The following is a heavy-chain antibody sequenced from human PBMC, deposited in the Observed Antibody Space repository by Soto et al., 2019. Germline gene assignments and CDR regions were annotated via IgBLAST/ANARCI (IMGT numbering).Heavy chain of an antibody. J-gene: IGHJ6*02. V-gene: IGHV3-15*07. CDR1: GFSVIKAW. CDR3: TTGSVEGF. CDR2: IKTRDEGETT. D-gene: IGHD2-15*01. Sequence: EVQLVDSGGGLVKPGGSLRLSCEASGFSVIKAWMNWVRQAPGKGLEWVGRIKTRDEGETTNYAAPVKGRFTISRDDSKNTLYLQMYSLKAEDTAVYYCTTGSVEGFWGQGTTVTVSS.